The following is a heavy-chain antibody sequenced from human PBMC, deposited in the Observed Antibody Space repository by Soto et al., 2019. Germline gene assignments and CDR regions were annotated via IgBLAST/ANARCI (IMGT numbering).Heavy chain of an antibody. J-gene: IGHJ5*02. CDR3: ARMATFGSLNWFDP. CDR1: GYSFTNND. CDR2: MNPGSGDT. D-gene: IGHD3-16*01. Sequence: QVQLVQSVAEVREPGASVKVSCKASGYSFTNNDVSWVRQATGQGLEWMGWMNPGSGDTGYAQKFQGRVTMTRDISKATAYMELSSLRSDDTAIYYCARMATFGSLNWFDPWGQGTLVTVSS. V-gene: IGHV1-8*01.